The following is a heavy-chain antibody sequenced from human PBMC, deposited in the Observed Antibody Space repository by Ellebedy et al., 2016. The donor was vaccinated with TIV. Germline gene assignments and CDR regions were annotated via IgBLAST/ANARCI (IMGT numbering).Heavy chain of an antibody. CDR2: ISGYNGNT. J-gene: IGHJ4*02. Sequence: AASVKVSCKASGYTFTSYGFNWVRQAPGQGLEWMGWISGYNGNTNYAQKLQGRVTMTSDTSTNTAYMELRSLRSDDTAVYYCATDRGRRRSLDYWGQGTLVIVSS. CDR1: GYTFTSYG. V-gene: IGHV1-18*01. CDR3: ATDRGRRRSLDY. D-gene: IGHD3-10*01.